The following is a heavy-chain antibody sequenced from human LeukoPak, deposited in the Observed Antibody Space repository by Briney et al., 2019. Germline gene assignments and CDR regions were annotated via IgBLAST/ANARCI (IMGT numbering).Heavy chain of an antibody. D-gene: IGHD2-8*01. J-gene: IGHJ4*02. CDR2: GHYSGNT. V-gene: IGHV4-59*11. CDR1: DDSISSHY. CDR3: ARERLFATNGYYIDYFDY. Sequence: SETLSLTCTVSDDSISSHYWSWIRQPPGKGLEWIGFGHYSGNTNYNPSLKSRVTMSVDTSKNQFSLKLRSVTAADTAVYYCARERLFATNGYYIDYFDYWGQGTLVTVSS.